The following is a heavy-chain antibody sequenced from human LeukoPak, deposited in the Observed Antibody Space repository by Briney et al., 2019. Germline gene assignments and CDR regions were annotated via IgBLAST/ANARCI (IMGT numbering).Heavy chain of an antibody. Sequence: SQTLSLTCTVSGGSISSGDYYWSWIRQPPGKGLEWIGYIYYSGSTYYNPSLKSRVTISADTSKNQFSLKLSSVTAADTAVYYCARETTMVRGVTSVGIDYWGQGTLVTVSS. V-gene: IGHV4-30-4*01. J-gene: IGHJ4*02. CDR1: GGSISSGDYY. CDR3: ARETTMVRGVTSVGIDY. D-gene: IGHD3-10*01. CDR2: IYYSGST.